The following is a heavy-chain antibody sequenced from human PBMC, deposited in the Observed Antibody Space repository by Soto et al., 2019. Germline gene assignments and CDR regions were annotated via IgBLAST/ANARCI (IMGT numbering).Heavy chain of an antibody. D-gene: IGHD3-3*01. V-gene: IGHV1-58*01. Sequence: SVKVSCKTSGFMFTSSAVQWVRQARGQRLEWLGWLVVGSGNTHYAQHFQERVTLTRDMSTGTAYMELSSLRSEDTAVYYCAAVPVLRFLKWLPAYFDYWGQGTLVTVSS. J-gene: IGHJ4*02. CDR2: LVVGSGNT. CDR1: GFMFTSSA. CDR3: AAVPVLRFLKWLPAYFDY.